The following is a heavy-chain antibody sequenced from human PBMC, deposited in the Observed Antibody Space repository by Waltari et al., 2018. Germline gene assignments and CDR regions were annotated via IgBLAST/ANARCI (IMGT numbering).Heavy chain of an antibody. J-gene: IGHJ4*02. CDR1: GFTVSSNY. V-gene: IGHV3-66*02. Sequence: EVQLVESGGGLVQPGGSLRLSCAASGFTVSSNYMSWVRQAPGKGLEWVSVIYSCGSTYYADSVKGRFTISRDNSKNTLYLQMNSLRAEDTAVYYCAKALIRPIAAMEDYWGQGTLVTVSS. CDR3: AKALIRPIAAMEDY. D-gene: IGHD6-13*01. CDR2: IYSCGST.